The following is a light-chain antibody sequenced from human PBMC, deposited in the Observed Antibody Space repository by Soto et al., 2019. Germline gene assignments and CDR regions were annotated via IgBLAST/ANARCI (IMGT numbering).Light chain of an antibody. CDR3: QQYDNLSIT. Sequence: DIRMTQSPSTLSGSVGDRVTITCRASQTISSWLAWYQQKPGKAPKLLIYDASNLETGVPSRFSGSGSGTDFTFTISSLQPEDIATYYCQQYDNLSITFGQGTRLEIK. CDR1: QTISSW. J-gene: IGKJ5*01. V-gene: IGKV1-33*01. CDR2: DAS.